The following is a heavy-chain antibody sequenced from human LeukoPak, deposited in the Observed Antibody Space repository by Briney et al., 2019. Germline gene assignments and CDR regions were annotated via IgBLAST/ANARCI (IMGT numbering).Heavy chain of an antibody. Sequence: PGGSLRLSCAASGFTFSNHYMTWVRQPPGKGLEWVANIKPDGSEKECVDSVKGRFTISRDNARNSLYLQMNSLRAEDTAVYYCAKAWDYDRAFDYWGQGTLVTVSS. D-gene: IGHD3-22*01. V-gene: IGHV3-7*03. CDR2: IKPDGSEK. J-gene: IGHJ4*02. CDR1: GFTFSNHY. CDR3: AKAWDYDRAFDY.